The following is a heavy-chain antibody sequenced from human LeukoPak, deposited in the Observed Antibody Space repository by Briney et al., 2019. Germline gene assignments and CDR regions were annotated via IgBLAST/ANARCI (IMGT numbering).Heavy chain of an antibody. Sequence: PGGSLRLSCAASGFTVSSNYMSWVRQAPGKGLEWVSVIYSGGSTYYADSVKGRFTISRDNSKNTLYLQMNSLRSEDTAVYYCARVFGGPAKPSATVVTPHSYYYYYMDVWGKGTTVTVSS. J-gene: IGHJ6*03. CDR3: ARVFGGPAKPSATVVTPHSYYYYYMDV. CDR2: IYSGGST. CDR1: GFTVSSNY. D-gene: IGHD4-23*01. V-gene: IGHV3-53*05.